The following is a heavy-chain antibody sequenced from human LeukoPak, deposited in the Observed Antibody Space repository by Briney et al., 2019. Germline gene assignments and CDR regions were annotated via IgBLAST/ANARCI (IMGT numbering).Heavy chain of an antibody. CDR1: GFTFSSFW. Sequence: GGSLRLSCAASGFTFSSFWMSWVRQAPGKGLEWVANIKTDGSEKYYVDSVKGRFTISRDNAKNSLSLQMNSPSAEDTAVYYCTRDWGGVAAGIDYWGQGTLVTVSS. V-gene: IGHV3-7*01. CDR3: TRDWGGVAAGIDY. D-gene: IGHD6-13*01. J-gene: IGHJ4*02. CDR2: IKTDGSEK.